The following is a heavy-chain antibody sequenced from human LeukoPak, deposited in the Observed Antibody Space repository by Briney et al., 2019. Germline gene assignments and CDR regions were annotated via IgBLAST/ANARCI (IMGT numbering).Heavy chain of an antibody. CDR3: VRDPIPGYPDYSDS. D-gene: IGHD2-15*01. CDR1: GFIFTNYP. V-gene: IGHV3-30*17. J-gene: IGHJ4*02. Sequence: PGGSLRLSCAASGFIFTNYPIHWVRQTPDKGLECVAIMSIDGNTKYYADSVRGRFIVSRDNSRNTVYLQMNSLRLEDTALYHCVRDPIPGYPDYSDSWGRGTLVTVSS. CDR2: MSIDGNTK.